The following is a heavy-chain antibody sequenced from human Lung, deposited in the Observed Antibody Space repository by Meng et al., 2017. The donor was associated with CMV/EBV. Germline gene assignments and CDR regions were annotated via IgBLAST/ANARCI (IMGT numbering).Heavy chain of an antibody. CDR2: VSGSGSTT. Sequence: GEXXKISCAASGFTFNTHAMNWVRQAPGKGLEWIAGVSGSGSTTYYADSVRGRFTVSRDNSRNTLDLQMDSLRPADTAVYYCAKDLLAAYFYYYAMDVWGPGXTVTVSS. CDR1: GFTFNTHA. CDR3: AKDLLAAYFYYYAMDV. D-gene: IGHD2-21*01. V-gene: IGHV3-23*01. J-gene: IGHJ6*01.